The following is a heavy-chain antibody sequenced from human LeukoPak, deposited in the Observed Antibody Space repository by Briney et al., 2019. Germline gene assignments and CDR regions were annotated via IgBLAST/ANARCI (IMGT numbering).Heavy chain of an antibody. CDR2: ISGISNNI. Sequence: PGGSLRLSCAASGFTFRDSYVTWIRQAPGKGLEWVSHISGISNNICYADSVKGRFTISRDNAKNSLYLQMNSLRAEDTAVYYCARTLNSGTKDYWGQGTLVTVSS. V-gene: IGHV3-11*01. CDR3: ARTLNSGTKDY. D-gene: IGHD3-10*01. CDR1: GFTFRDSY. J-gene: IGHJ4*02.